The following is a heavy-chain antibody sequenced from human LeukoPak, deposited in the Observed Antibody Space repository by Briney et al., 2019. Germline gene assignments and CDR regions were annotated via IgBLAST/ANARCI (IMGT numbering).Heavy chain of an antibody. D-gene: IGHD1-7*01. CDR3: TRQGSLGTSGYDY. CDR1: GGSISSGSYY. J-gene: IGHJ4*02. CDR2: IYTSGNT. Sequence: PSETLSLTCTVSGGSISSGSYYWSWIRQPAGMGLEWIGRIYTSGNTNYNPSLKSRVTISLDTSKNQFSLKLSSVTAADTAVYYCTRQGSLGTSGYDYWGQGTLVTVSS. V-gene: IGHV4-61*02.